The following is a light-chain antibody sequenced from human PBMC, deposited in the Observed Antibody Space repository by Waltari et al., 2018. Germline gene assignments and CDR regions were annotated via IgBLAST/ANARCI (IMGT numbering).Light chain of an antibody. CDR3: IQTLQSPLT. J-gene: IGKJ4*01. CDR1: QSILPSIRFNY. CDR2: LNS. Sequence: DIVMTQSPLSLPVTPGETASISCWSSQSILPSIRFNYLDWYQQKPGQSPQLLIYLNSRRAREVPDRFSASGSGTDFTLRISRVEAEDFGVYYCIQTLQSPLTFGGGTKVEIK. V-gene: IGKV2-28*01.